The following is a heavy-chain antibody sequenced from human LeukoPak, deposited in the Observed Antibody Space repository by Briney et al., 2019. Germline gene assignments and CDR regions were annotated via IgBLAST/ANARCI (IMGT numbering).Heavy chain of an antibody. V-gene: IGHV4-39*07. J-gene: IGHJ4*02. D-gene: IGHD1-1*01. Sequence: SETLSLTCNVSGGSISSSSYYWGWIRQPPGKGLEWIGEISHSGSTNYNPSLESRVIMSVDKSKNHFSLNLTSVTAADTAVYFCARVTPTTPFDYWGQGTLVTVSS. CDR3: ARVTPTTPFDY. CDR1: GGSISSSSYY. CDR2: ISHSGST.